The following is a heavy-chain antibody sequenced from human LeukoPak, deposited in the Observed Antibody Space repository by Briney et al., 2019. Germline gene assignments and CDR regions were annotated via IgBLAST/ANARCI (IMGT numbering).Heavy chain of an antibody. CDR1: GFTFNTYS. CDR2: ISDSSGTI. CDR3: ARGPYGDYVDALDY. D-gene: IGHD4-17*01. V-gene: IGHV3-48*01. J-gene: IGHJ4*02. Sequence: GGSLRLPCAASGFTFNTYSMNWVRQAPGKGLEWISYISDSSGTIYYADSVKGRFTISRDNAKNSLYLQMNSLRAEDTAVYYCARGPYGDYVDALDYWGQGTLVTVSS.